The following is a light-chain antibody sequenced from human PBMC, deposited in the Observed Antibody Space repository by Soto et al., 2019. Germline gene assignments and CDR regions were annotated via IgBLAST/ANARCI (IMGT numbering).Light chain of an antibody. J-gene: IGLJ1*01. CDR1: SSDVGGYNY. CDR2: EVS. CDR3: SSYAGSKPFV. Sequence: QSVLTQPPSASGSPGQSVTISCTGTSSDVGGYNYVSWYQQHPGKAPKLMIYEVSKRPSGVPDRFSGSKSGNTASLTVSGLQAEDEADYYCSSYAGSKPFVFGTGTKLTVL. V-gene: IGLV2-8*01.